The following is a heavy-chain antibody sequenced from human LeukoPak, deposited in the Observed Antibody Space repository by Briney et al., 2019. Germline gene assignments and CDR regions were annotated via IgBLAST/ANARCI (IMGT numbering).Heavy chain of an antibody. Sequence: GGSLRLSCAASDLTVSSNYMSWVRQAPGKGLQCVSLIYSGDSTYYADSVKGRFTISRDKSKNTLSLQMNSLRAEDTAVYYCAKWGAQSGNYRVVDCWGRGTLVTVSS. J-gene: IGHJ4*02. V-gene: IGHV3-53*01. D-gene: IGHD3-10*01. CDR3: AKWGAQSGNYRVVDC. CDR1: DLTVSSNY. CDR2: IYSGDST.